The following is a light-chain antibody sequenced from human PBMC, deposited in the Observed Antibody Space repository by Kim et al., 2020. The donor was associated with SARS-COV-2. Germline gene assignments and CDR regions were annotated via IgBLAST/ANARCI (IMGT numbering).Light chain of an antibody. V-gene: IGKV3D-20*01. CDR3: QQYGTLPYT. Sequence: LSPGERATLSCGASQYVTSTYLAWYQQRPGLAPRLVIYDVTSRATGIPDRFRGSGSGTDFTLTISGLEPEDFAVYYCQQYGTLPYTFGQGTKLEI. CDR2: DVT. J-gene: IGKJ2*01. CDR1: QYVTSTY.